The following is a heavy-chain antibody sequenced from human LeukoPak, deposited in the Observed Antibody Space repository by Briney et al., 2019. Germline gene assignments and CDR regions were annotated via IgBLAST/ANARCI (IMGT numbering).Heavy chain of an antibody. CDR2: ISWNSGSI. CDR3: AKDIGSGSYPPLGYAFDI. J-gene: IGHJ3*02. V-gene: IGHV3-9*01. D-gene: IGHD3-10*01. CDR1: GFTFSNFW. Sequence: GGSLRLSCAASGFTFSNFWMTWVRQAPGKGLEWVSGISWNSGSIGYADSVKGRFTISRDNAKNSLYLQMNSLRAEDTALYYCAKDIGSGSYPPLGYAFDIWGQGTMVTVSS.